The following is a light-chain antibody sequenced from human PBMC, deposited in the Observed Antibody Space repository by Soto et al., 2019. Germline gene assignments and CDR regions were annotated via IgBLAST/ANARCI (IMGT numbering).Light chain of an antibody. J-gene: IGKJ1*01. Sequence: IQRIQSPSSMSASVGDRVTIACRASQSISRYLNWYQQKPGKAPKLLIYAASSLQSGVPSRFSGSGSGTDFTLTISRLKNEDFATYYCQQRYSTTRTFCQGTKVDIK. CDR2: AAS. CDR1: QSISRY. V-gene: IGKV1-39*01. CDR3: QQRYSTTRT.